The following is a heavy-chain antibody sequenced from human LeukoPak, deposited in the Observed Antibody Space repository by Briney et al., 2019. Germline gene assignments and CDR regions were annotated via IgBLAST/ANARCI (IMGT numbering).Heavy chain of an antibody. D-gene: IGHD3-22*01. V-gene: IGHV3-23*01. CDR2: ISGSGGST. J-gene: IGHJ4*02. Sequence: SGGSLRLSCAASGFTFSSYAMSWVRQAPGKGLEWVSAISGSGGSTYYADSVKGRFTISRDNSKNTLYLQMNSLRAEDTAIYYCARQGGYYYESSASYYFDYWGQGTLVTVSS. CDR1: GFTFSSYA. CDR3: ARQGGYYYESSASYYFDY.